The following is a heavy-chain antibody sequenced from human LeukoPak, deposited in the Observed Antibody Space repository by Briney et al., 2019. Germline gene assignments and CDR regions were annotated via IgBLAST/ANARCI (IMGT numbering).Heavy chain of an antibody. J-gene: IGHJ4*02. CDR2: IWYDGSNK. CDR1: GFTFSSYG. V-gene: IGHV3-33*01. CDR3: ARGYQQWLVRGDFDY. Sequence: GGSLRLSCAASGFTFSSYGMPWVRQAPGKGLEWVAVIWYDGSNKYYADSVKGRFTISRDNSKNTLYLQMNSLRAEDTAVYYCARGYQQWLVRGDFDYWGQGTLVTVSS. D-gene: IGHD6-19*01.